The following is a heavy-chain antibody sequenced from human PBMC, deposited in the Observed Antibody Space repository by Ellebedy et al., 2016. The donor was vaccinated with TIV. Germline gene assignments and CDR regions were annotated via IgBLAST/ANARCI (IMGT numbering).Heavy chain of an antibody. V-gene: IGHV1-69*05. CDR3: ARDDYGHYALGMYGLDV. D-gene: IGHD4-17*01. CDR2: IIPIFGTA. CDR1: GGTFSSYA. J-gene: IGHJ4*02. Sequence: SVKVSCXASGGTFSSYAISWVRQAPGQGLEWMGGIIPIFGTANYAQKFQGRVTMTTDTSTSTAYMELRSLRSDDTAVYYCARDDYGHYALGMYGLDVWGQGTLVTVSS.